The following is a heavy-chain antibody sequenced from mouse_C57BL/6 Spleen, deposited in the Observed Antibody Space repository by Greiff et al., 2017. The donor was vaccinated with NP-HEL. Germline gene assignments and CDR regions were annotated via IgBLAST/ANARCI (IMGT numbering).Heavy chain of an antibody. Sequence: QVHVKQSGAELVKPGASVKLSCKASGYTFTEYTIHWVKQRPGQGLEWIGNINPSNGGTNYYEKFKSKATLTVDKSSNTAYMQLSSLTSEDSAVYYCARERDGSSYEWYFDVWGTGTTVTVSS. CDR2: INPSNGGT. J-gene: IGHJ1*03. V-gene: IGHV1-53*01. CDR3: ARERDGSSYEWYFDV. D-gene: IGHD1-1*01. CDR1: GYTFTEYT.